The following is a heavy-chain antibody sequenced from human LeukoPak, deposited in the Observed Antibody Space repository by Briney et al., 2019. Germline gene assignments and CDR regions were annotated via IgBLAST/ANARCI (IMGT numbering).Heavy chain of an antibody. V-gene: IGHV4-38-2*01. CDR2: IYHSGST. Sequence: PSETLSLTCAVSGYSISSGYYWGWIRPPPGKGLEWIGSIYHSGSTYYNPSLKSRVTISVDTSKNQFSLKLSSVTAADTAVYYCASRIVGAYDASDIWGQGTMVTVSS. CDR1: GYSISSGYY. CDR3: ASRIVGAYDASDI. J-gene: IGHJ3*02. D-gene: IGHD1-26*01.